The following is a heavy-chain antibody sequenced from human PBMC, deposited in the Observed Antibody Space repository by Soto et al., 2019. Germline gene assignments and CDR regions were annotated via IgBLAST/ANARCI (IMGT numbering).Heavy chain of an antibody. J-gene: IGHJ4*02. V-gene: IGHV2-5*02. Sequence: SGPTLVDPTQTLTLTCTFSGFSLSTSGVGVGWIRQPPGKALEWLALIYWDDDKRYSPSLKSGLTITKDTSKNQVDLTMTNMDPVDTATYYCAHRTDYGDYEDYFDYGGQGTLVTVSS. CDR1: GFSLSTSGVG. D-gene: IGHD4-17*01. CDR3: AHRTDYGDYEDYFDY. CDR2: IYWDDDK.